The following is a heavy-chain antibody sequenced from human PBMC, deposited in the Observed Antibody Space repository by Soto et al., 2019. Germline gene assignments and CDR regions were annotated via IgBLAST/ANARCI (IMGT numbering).Heavy chain of an antibody. CDR2: IIPIFGIA. CDR1: GGTFSSYA. CDR3: ARGGASFGGSYYYYMDV. V-gene: IGHV1-69*10. Sequence: ASVKVSCKASGGTFSSYAISWVRQAPGQGLEWMGGIIPIFGIANYAQKFQGRVTITADKSTSTAYMELSSLRSEDTAVYYCARGGASFGGSYYYYMDVWGKGTTVTVSS. D-gene: IGHD1-26*01. J-gene: IGHJ6*03.